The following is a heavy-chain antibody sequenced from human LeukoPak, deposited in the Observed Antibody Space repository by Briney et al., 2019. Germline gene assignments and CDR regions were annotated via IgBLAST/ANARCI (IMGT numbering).Heavy chain of an antibody. V-gene: IGHV3-21*01. CDR2: ISSSSSYI. D-gene: IGHD3-16*02. Sequence: PGGSLRLSCAASGFTFSSYGMNWVRQAPGKGLEWVSSISSSSSYIYYADSVKGRFTISRDNAKNSLYLQMNSLRAEDTAVYYCARDPPYGYTFDYWGQGTLVTVSS. CDR3: ARDPPYGYTFDY. CDR1: GFTFSSYG. J-gene: IGHJ4*02.